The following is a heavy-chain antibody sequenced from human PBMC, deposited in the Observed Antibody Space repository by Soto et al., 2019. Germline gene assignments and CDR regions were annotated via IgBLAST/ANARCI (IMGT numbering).Heavy chain of an antibody. V-gene: IGHV4-34*01. J-gene: IGHJ6*02. CDR3: ARARIQLWRNYYYYYGMDV. CDR2: INHSGST. D-gene: IGHD5-18*01. CDR1: GGSFSGYY. Sequence: SETLSLTCAVYGGSFSGYYWRWIRQPPGKGLEWIGEINHSGSTNYNPSLKSRVTISVDTSKNQFSLKLSSVTAADTAVYYCARARIQLWRNYYYYYGMDVWGQGTTVTVSS.